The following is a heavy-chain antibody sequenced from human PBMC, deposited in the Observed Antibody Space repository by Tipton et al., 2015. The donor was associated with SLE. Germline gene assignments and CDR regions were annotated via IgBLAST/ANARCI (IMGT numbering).Heavy chain of an antibody. J-gene: IGHJ4*02. V-gene: IGHV4-59*08. CDR3: ARSVGATRGADY. Sequence: TLSLTCTVSGGSIDTYHWSWVRQPPGKGLEWIGYIYYSGSTNYNPSLMSRVSISVDTSKNQFSLKLRSVTAADTAVYYCARSVGATRGADYWGPGTLVTVSS. CDR2: IYYSGST. CDR1: GGSIDTYH. D-gene: IGHD1-26*01.